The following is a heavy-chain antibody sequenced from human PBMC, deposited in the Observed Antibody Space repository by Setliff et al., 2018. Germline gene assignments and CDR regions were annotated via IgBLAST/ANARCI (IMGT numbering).Heavy chain of an antibody. J-gene: IGHJ4*02. D-gene: IGHD3-22*01. CDR3: ARINFYVSSGYYYAPDY. CDR1: GYIFSDYG. CDR2: ANNNNFNT. V-gene: IGHV1-18*01. Sequence: ASVKVSCKSSGYIFSDYGITWVRQAPGQGLEWMGWANNNNFNTNYAQKFQGRVTMTIDTSTDTVYLELRSLKSDDTALYYCARINFYVSSGYYYAPDYWGQGTLVTVSS.